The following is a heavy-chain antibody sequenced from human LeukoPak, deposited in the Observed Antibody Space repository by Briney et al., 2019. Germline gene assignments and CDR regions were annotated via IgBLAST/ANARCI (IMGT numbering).Heavy chain of an antibody. Sequence: GGSLRLSCAASGFTFSSYGMHWVRQAPGKGLEWVAVISYDGSNKYYADSVKGRFTISRDNSKNTLYLQMNSLRAEDTAVYYCAKVEGVGSVDNYVWGSYRPTYFDYWGQGTLVTVSS. D-gene: IGHD3-16*02. CDR1: GFTFSSYG. J-gene: IGHJ4*02. CDR2: ISYDGSNK. V-gene: IGHV3-30*18. CDR3: AKVEGVGSVDNYVWGSYRPTYFDY.